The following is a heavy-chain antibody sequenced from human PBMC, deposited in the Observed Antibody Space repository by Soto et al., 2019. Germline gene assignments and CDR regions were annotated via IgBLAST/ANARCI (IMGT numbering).Heavy chain of an antibody. J-gene: IGHJ6*02. Sequence: QVQLVQSGAEVKKPGASVKVSCKASGYTFTSYGISWVRQAPGQGLEWMGWISAYKGNTNYAQKLQGRVTMTTDTSTSTADMRLRSLRSDDTAVDYCARDRGAYGMDVWGQGTPVTVSS. V-gene: IGHV1-18*01. CDR1: GYTFTSYG. CDR2: ISAYKGNT. CDR3: ARDRGAYGMDV.